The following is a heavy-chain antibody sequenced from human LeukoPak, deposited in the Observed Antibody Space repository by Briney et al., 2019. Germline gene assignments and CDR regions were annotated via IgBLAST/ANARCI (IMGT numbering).Heavy chain of an antibody. Sequence: SETLSLTCAVYGGSFSDYYWSWIRQHPGKGLEWIGYIYYSGSTYYNPSLKSRVTISVDTSKNQFSLKLSSVTAADTAVYYCARVSVVREVIEYYFDYWGQGTLVTVSS. D-gene: IGHD3-10*01. J-gene: IGHJ4*02. CDR2: IYYSGST. CDR3: ARVSVVREVIEYYFDY. V-gene: IGHV4-31*11. CDR1: GGSFSDYY.